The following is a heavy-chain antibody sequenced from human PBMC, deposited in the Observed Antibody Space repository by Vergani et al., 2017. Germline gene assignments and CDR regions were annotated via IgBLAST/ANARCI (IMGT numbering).Heavy chain of an antibody. CDR1: GGSISSGSYY. CDR3: ARDQSYDFWSGPQNYYGMDV. CDR2: IYTSGST. D-gene: IGHD3-3*01. Sequence: QVQLQESGPGLVKPSQTLSLTCTVSGGSISSGSYYWSWIRQPAGKGLEWIGRIYTSGSTNYNHSLKTRVTISVDTSKNQFSLRLSSVTAADTAVYYCARDQSYDFWSGPQNYYGMDVWGQGTTVTVSS. V-gene: IGHV4-61*02. J-gene: IGHJ6*02.